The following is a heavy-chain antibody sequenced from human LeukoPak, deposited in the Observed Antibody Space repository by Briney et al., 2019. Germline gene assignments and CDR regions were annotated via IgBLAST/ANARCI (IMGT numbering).Heavy chain of an antibody. CDR1: GFTFSSYS. CDR2: ISSSGSTI. J-gene: IGHJ6*02. CDR3: ARAGTIVSYYYYAMDV. V-gene: IGHV3-48*04. D-gene: IGHD3-10*01. Sequence: PEGSLRLSCAASGFTFSSYSMNWVRQAPGKGLEWVSYISSSGSTIYYADSVKGRFTISRDNAEKSLYLQMNNLRVEDTAVYYCARAGTIVSYYYYAMDVWGQGTTVTVSS.